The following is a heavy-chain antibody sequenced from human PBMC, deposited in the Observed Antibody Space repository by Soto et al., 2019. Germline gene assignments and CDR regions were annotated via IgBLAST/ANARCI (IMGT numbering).Heavy chain of an antibody. CDR3: ARGRQWPILIDY. V-gene: IGHV3-33*01. CDR2: IWYDGSNK. CDR1: GFTFSSYG. Sequence: QVQLVESGGGVVQPGRSLRLSCAASGFTFSSYGMHWVRQAPGKGLEWVAVIWYDGSNKYYADSVKGRFTISSDNSKNTLYLQMNGLRAEDTAVYYCARGRQWPILIDYWGQGTLVTVSS. J-gene: IGHJ4*02. D-gene: IGHD6-19*01.